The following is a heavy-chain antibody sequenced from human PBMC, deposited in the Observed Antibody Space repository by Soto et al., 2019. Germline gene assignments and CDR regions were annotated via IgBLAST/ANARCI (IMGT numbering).Heavy chain of an antibody. CDR1: GFTFSSYA. V-gene: IGHV3-23*01. D-gene: IGHD3-10*01. CDR3: LLRGGLDY. Sequence: EVQLLESGGGLVQPGGSLRLSCAASGFTFSSYAMSWVRQAPGKGLEWVSAISGSGGSPYYADSVKGRFTISRENSKNQCFLEMNRLRAEDTAVYYCLLRGGLDYWGQGTLVTVSS. J-gene: IGHJ4*02. CDR2: ISGSGGSP.